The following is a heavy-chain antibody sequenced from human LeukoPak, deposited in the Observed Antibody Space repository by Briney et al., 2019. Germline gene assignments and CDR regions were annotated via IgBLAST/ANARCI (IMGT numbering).Heavy chain of an antibody. CDR3: AKEPNAYSSGWYFQD. V-gene: IGHV3-30*18. CDR1: GVTFSNYG. D-gene: IGHD6-25*01. J-gene: IGHJ1*01. Sequence: GGSLRLSCAASGVTFSNYGMQWGRHAPGQGLEWVSVISHDGATTFSADSVKGRSTISRDNSKNTLDLQMDSLRVEDTAVYFCAKEPNAYSSGWYFQDWGQGTPVTVSS. CDR2: ISHDGATT.